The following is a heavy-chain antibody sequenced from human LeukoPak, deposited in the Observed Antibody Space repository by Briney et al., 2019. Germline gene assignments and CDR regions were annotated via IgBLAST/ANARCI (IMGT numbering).Heavy chain of an antibody. D-gene: IGHD6-13*01. V-gene: IGHV4-4*07. CDR3: VGIAAAAAFDY. CDR1: GGSISSYY. Sequence: SETLSLTCTVSGGSISSYYWSWIRQPAGKGLEWIGRIYTSGSTNYNPSLKSRVTISVDKSKNQFSLKLSSVTAADTAVYYCVGIAAAAAFDYWGQGTLVTVSS. CDR2: IYTSGST. J-gene: IGHJ4*02.